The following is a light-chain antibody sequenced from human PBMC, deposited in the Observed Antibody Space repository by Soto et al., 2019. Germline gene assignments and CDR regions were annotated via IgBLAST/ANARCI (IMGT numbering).Light chain of an antibody. CDR1: QGISNY. V-gene: IGKV1-27*01. CDR2: AAS. CDR3: QNYNGAPWT. J-gene: IGKJ1*01. Sequence: DIQMTQSPSSLSASVGDRVTITCRASQGISNYLVWYQQKPGKVPKLLIYAASTLQSGVPSRFSGSGSGTEFTLTISSLQPEDVAAYYCQNYNGAPWTFGQGTKVEIK.